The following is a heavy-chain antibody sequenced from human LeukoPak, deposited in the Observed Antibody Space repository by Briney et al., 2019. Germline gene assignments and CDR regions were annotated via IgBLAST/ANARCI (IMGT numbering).Heavy chain of an antibody. J-gene: IGHJ3*02. CDR2: THYSGAT. V-gene: IGHV4-59*12. CDR1: GGSISSYY. Sequence: PSETLSLTCTVSGGSISSYYWSWLRQPPGKGLEYIGYTHYSGATNYNPSLKSRVTISLDTSGNQFSLKLSSVTAADTAVYYCASLLYDSSGHDAFDIWGQGTMVTVSS. CDR3: ASLLYDSSGHDAFDI. D-gene: IGHD3-22*01.